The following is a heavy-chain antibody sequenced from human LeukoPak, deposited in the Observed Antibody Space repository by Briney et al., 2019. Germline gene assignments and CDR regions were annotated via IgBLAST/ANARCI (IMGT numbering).Heavy chain of an antibody. Sequence: PGGSLRLSCAASGFTITNARMGWVRQAPGKGLEWVGLIKSKIDGGTTDFAAPVKGRFTISIDDSKHTLCLQMNSLIPEDTGVYYCGREGYTSGYAGAFDTWGQGTMVTVSS. CDR2: IKSKIDGGTT. CDR3: GREGYTSGYAGAFDT. D-gene: IGHD2-2*01. J-gene: IGHJ3*02. CDR1: GFTITNAR. V-gene: IGHV3-15*01.